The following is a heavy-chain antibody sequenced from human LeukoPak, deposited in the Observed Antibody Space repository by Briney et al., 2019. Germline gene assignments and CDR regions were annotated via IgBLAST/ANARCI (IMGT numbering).Heavy chain of an antibody. J-gene: IGHJ5*02. V-gene: IGHV3-21*01. D-gene: IGHD1-1*01. CDR3: ARGPTGTRFDP. CDR2: TSSSSSYI. Sequence: GGSLRLSCAASGFTFSSYSMNWVRQAPGKGLEWVSSTSSSSSYICYADSVKGRFTISRDNAKNSLYLQMNSLRAEDTAVYYCARGPTGTRFDPWGQGTLVTVSS. CDR1: GFTFSSYS.